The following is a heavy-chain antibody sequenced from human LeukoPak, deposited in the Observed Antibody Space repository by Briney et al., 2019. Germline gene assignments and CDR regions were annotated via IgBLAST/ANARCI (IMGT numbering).Heavy chain of an antibody. J-gene: IGHJ4*02. CDR2: INPNSGDT. CDR3: ARDGLGQLGPTDY. D-gene: IGHD2-2*01. Sequence: ASVKVSCKASGYTFTGYYIHWVRQAPGQGLEWMGWINPNSGDTNYAQKFQSRVTMTRDTSISTAYMELSRLRSDDTAVYYCARDGLGQLGPTDYWGQGTLVTVSS. CDR1: GYTFTGYY. V-gene: IGHV1-2*02.